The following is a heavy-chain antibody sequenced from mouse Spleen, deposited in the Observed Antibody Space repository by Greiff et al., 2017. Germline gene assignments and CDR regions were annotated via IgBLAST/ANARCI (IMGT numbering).Heavy chain of an antibody. D-gene: IGHD1-1*01. Sequence: QVQLQQPGAELVRPGTSVKLSCKASGYTFTTYWMHWVKQRPGQGLEWIGVIDPSDSYTNYNQKFKGKATLTVDTSSSTAYMHLSSLTSEDSAVYYCARDGLGGSTLRGFAYWGQGTLVTVSA. CDR2: IDPSDSYT. J-gene: IGHJ3*01. CDR1: GYTFTTYW. CDR3: ARDGLGGSTLRGFAY. V-gene: IGHV1-59*01.